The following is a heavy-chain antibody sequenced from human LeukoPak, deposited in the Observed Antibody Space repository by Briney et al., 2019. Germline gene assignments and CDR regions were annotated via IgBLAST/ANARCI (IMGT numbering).Heavy chain of an antibody. Sequence: SVKVSCKASGGTFSSYAISWVRQAPGQGLEWMGGIIPIFGTANYAQKFQGRVTITADESTSTAYMELSSLRSEDTAVYYCASSTFHIVVVPAAIQPDFDYWGQGTLVTVSS. V-gene: IGHV1-69*13. D-gene: IGHD2-2*01. CDR1: GGTFSSYA. CDR2: IIPIFGTA. CDR3: ASSTFHIVVVPAAIQPDFDY. J-gene: IGHJ4*02.